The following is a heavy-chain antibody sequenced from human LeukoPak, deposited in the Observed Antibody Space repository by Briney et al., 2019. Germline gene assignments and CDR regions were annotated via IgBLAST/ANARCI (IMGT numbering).Heavy chain of an antibody. CDR3: TSHTGTGDAFRPFHI. Sequence: GGSLRPSCAASGFTFSSYAMSWVRQAPGKGLEWVSAISGSGGNTYYADSVKGRFTISRDNSKNTLYLQMNSLRAEDTAVYYCTSHTGTGDAFRPFHIWGQGTMVTVSS. CDR1: GFTFSSYA. J-gene: IGHJ3*02. V-gene: IGHV3-23*01. D-gene: IGHD2-21*02. CDR2: ISGSGGNT.